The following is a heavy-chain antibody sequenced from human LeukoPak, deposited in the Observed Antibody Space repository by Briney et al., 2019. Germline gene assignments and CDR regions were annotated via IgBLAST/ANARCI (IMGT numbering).Heavy chain of an antibody. J-gene: IGHJ4*02. Sequence: SETLSLTCAVYGGSFSGYYWSWIRQPPGKGLEWIGEINHSGSTNYNPSLKSRVTISVDTSKNQFSLKLSSVTAADTAVYYCARLLRPKGRRTLGYYFDYWGQGTLVTVSS. CDR2: INHSGST. V-gene: IGHV4-34*01. CDR1: GGSFSGYY. CDR3: ARLLRPKGRRTLGYYFDY. D-gene: IGHD3-22*01.